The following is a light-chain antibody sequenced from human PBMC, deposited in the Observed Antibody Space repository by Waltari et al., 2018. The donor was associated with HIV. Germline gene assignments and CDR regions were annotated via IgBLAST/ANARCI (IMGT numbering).Light chain of an antibody. J-gene: IGLJ1*01. CDR1: GSDVGCYNS. Sequence: QSALPQPRSVSGSPGQSVTISCTGSGSDVGCYNSVSWNQQHPGKAPKLMIYDVTKRPSGVPDRFSGSKSGNAASLTISGLQAEDEADYYCCSYAGSRFVFGTGTKVTVL. V-gene: IGLV2-11*01. CDR2: DVT. CDR3: CSYAGSRFV.